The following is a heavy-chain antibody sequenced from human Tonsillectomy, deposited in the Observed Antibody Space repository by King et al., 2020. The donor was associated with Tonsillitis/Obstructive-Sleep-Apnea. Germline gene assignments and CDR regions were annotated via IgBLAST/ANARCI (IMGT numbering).Heavy chain of an antibody. V-gene: IGHV3-53*01. D-gene: IGHD3-3*01. CDR3: ARDRGWSGYYTSGWFDP. CDR2: IYSGGST. CDR1: GFTVSSNY. J-gene: IGHJ5*02. Sequence: QLVQSGGGLIQPGGSLRLSCAASGFTVSSNYMSWVRQAPGKGLEWVSVIYSGGSTYYADSVKGRFTISRDNSKNTLYLQMNSLRDEDTAVYYCARDRGWSGYYTSGWFDPWGQGTLVTVSS.